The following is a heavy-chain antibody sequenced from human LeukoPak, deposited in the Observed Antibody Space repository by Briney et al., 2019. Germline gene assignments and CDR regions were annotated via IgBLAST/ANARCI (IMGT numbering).Heavy chain of an antibody. D-gene: IGHD1-7*01. CDR2: ISGHNGHT. Sequence: ASVKVSCKASGYTFSDYGINWVRQAPGQGLEWMGWISGHNGHTNYAQRFQARVTMTTDTSTSTAYMELRGLRSDDTAVYFCARFPQPGTTSFFYHYMDVWGKGTTVTVSS. J-gene: IGHJ6*03. CDR1: GYTFSDYG. V-gene: IGHV1-18*04. CDR3: ARFPQPGTTSFFYHYMDV.